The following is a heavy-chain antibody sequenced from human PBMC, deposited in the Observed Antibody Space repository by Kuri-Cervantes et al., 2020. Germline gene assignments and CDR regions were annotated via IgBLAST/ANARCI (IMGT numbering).Heavy chain of an antibody. CDR3: ARGRLDDFWSGYYARGYYYGMDV. CDR2: ISYDGSNK. CDR1: GFTFSSYS. V-gene: IGHV3-30*03. D-gene: IGHD3-3*01. J-gene: IGHJ6*02. Sequence: GGSLRLSCAASGFTFSSYSMNWVRQAPGKGLEWVAVISYDGSNKYYADSVKGRFTISRDNSKNTLYLQMNSLRAEDTAVYYCARGRLDDFWSGYYARGYYYGMDVWGQGTTVTVSS.